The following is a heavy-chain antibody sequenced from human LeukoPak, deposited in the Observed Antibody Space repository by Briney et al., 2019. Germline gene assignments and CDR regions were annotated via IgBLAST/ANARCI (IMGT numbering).Heavy chain of an antibody. V-gene: IGHV3-74*01. J-gene: IGHJ6*04. D-gene: IGHD3-10*02. CDR3: AELGITMIGGV. CDR1: GFTFSDTW. Sequence: GSLRLSCAASGFTFSDTWMHWVRQAPGEGLVWVSRIRSDGSDTRYAESVKGRFTISRDNAKNTLYLQMNSLRAEDTAVYYCAELGITMIGGVWGKGTTVTISS. CDR2: IRSDGSDT.